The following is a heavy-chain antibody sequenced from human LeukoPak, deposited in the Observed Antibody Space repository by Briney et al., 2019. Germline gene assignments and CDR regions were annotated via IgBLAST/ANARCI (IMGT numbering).Heavy chain of an antibody. CDR2: INHSGST. CDR3: AREGEGCSTTSCYYFDY. J-gene: IGHJ4*02. V-gene: IGHV4-34*01. D-gene: IGHD2-2*01. Sequence: SETLSLTCAVYGGSFSGYYWSWIRQPPGKGLEWIGEINHSGSTNYNPSLKSRVTISVDTSKNQFSLKLSSVTAADTAVYYCAREGEGCSTTSCYYFDYWGQGTLVTVSS. CDR1: GGSFSGYY.